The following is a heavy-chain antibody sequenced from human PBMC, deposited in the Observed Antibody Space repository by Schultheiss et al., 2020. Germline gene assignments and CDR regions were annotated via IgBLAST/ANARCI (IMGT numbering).Heavy chain of an antibody. D-gene: IGHD6-13*01. CDR1: GGSVSSGSYY. CDR2: IYYSGST. Sequence: SETLSLTCTVSGGSVSSGSYYWSWIRQPPGKGLEWIGYIYYSGSTNYNPSLKSRVTISVDTSKNQFSLKLSSVTAADTAVYYCARSSASSSSGTDFDYWGKGT. J-gene: IGHJ4*02. CDR3: ARSSASSSSGTDFDY. V-gene: IGHV4-61*01.